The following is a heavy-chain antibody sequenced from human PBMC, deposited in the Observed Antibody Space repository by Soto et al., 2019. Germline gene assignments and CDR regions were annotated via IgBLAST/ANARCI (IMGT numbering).Heavy chain of an antibody. CDR2: IYYSGST. CDR1: GVSISSSSYY. V-gene: IGHV4-39*01. J-gene: IGHJ2*01. CDR3: ARHTHPSGVLGYSDSSGYYRSYWYFDL. Sequence: SETLSLTCTVSGVSISSSSYYWGWIRQPPGKGLEWIGSIYYSGSTYYNPSLKSRVTISVDTSKNQFSLKLSSVTAADTAVYYCARHTHPSGVLGYSDSSGYYRSYWYFDLWGRGTLVTVSS. D-gene: IGHD3-22*01.